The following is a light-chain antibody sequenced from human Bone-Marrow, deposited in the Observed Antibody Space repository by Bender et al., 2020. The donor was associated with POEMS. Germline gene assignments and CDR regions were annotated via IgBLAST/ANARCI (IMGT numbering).Light chain of an antibody. CDR1: SSNIGNHG. Sequence: QSMLTQPPSVSEAPRQRVTISCSGSSSNIGNHGVNWYQQLPGEAPKLLIYYDDLLTPGVSDRFSASKSGNAASLAISELQSEDGALYYCSAWDNSLSGWVFGGGTKLTVL. CDR2: YDD. J-gene: IGLJ3*02. CDR3: SAWDNSLSGWV. V-gene: IGLV1-36*01.